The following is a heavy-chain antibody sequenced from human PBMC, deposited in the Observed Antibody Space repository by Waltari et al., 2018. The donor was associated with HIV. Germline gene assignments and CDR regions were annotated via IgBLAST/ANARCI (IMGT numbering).Heavy chain of an antibody. V-gene: IGHV3-9*01. Sequence: QLVESGGALVQPGRSLRITCVASGFSFGDYAMYWVRQPPGKGLEWVSGISRNGDSVAYAASVKGRFTMSRDNAKRSLYLEMISLKPEDTALYYCTKGRTAAAGFFACDTWGQGTRVIVSS. CDR2: ISRNGDSV. CDR3: TKGRTAAAGFFACDT. J-gene: IGHJ3*02. CDR1: GFSFGDYA. D-gene: IGHD6-25*01.